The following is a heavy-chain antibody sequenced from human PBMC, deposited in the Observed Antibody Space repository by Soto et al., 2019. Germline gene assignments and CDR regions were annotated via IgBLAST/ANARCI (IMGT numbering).Heavy chain of an antibody. D-gene: IGHD6-25*01. CDR2: INYSGTT. Sequence: SETLSLTCTVSGDSFSSDSYYWGWIRQPPGKTLEWIGSINYSGTTYYNPSLKSRVTISIDTSRNQFSLSLASVTAADASFYFCGRPPLSFSSSVDQWGQGTLVTVSS. V-gene: IGHV4-39*01. CDR1: GDSFSSDSYY. CDR3: GRPPLSFSSSVDQ. J-gene: IGHJ4*02.